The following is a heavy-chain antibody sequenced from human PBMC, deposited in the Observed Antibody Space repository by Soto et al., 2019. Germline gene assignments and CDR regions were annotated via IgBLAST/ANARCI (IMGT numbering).Heavy chain of an antibody. CDR3: ARDKLLDQLRIFDP. CDR1: GGSISSYY. J-gene: IGHJ5*02. V-gene: IGHV4-59*01. Sequence: SETLSLTCTVSGGSISSYYWSWIRQPPGKGLEWIGYIYYSGSTNYNPSLKSRVTISVDTSKNQFSLKLSSVTAADTAVYYCARDKLLDQLRIFDPWGQGTLVTVSS. D-gene: IGHD2-2*01. CDR2: IYYSGST.